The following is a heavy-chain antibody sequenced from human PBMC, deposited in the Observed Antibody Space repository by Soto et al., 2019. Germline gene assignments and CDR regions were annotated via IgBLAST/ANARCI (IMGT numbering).Heavy chain of an antibody. D-gene: IGHD2-2*01. J-gene: IGHJ6*03. Sequence: SETLSLTCTVSGGSISSYYWSWIRQPPGKGLEWIGYIYYSGSTNYNPSLKSRVTISVDTSKNQFSLKLSSVTAADTAVYYCARTRVVQAALSPYYSYYMDVWGKGPTVT. CDR3: ARTRVVQAALSPYYSYYMDV. CDR2: IYYSGST. V-gene: IGHV4-59*08. CDR1: GGSISSYY.